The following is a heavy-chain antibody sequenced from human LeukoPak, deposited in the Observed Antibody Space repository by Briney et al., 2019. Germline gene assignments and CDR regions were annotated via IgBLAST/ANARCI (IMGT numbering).Heavy chain of an antibody. J-gene: IGHJ4*02. V-gene: IGHV1-69*13. CDR2: IIPIFGTA. D-gene: IGHD2-15*01. CDR3: ARDPLIGYCRGGNCSAGEY. Sequence: ASVKVSCKASGGTFSSYAISWVRQAPVQGLEWMGGIIPIFGTANYAQKFQGRVTISADESTSTAYMELSSLRSEDTAVYYCARDPLIGYCRGGNCSAGEYWGLGTLVTVSS. CDR1: GGTFSSYA.